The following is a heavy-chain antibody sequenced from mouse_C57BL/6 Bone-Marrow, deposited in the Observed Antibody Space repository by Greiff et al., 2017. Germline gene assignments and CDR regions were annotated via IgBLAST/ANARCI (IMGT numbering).Heavy chain of an antibody. CDR3: AITVYYDYGDYAMDY. Sequence: QVQLQQSGPGLVQPSQSLSITCTVSGFSLTSYGVHWVRQPPGKGLEWLGVLWSGGSTDYNAAFISRLSISKDNSKSQVFFKMNSLQADDTAIYYCAITVYYDYGDYAMDYWGQGTSVTVSS. CDR1: GFSLTSYG. V-gene: IGHV2-4*01. CDR2: LWSGGST. D-gene: IGHD2-4*01. J-gene: IGHJ4*01.